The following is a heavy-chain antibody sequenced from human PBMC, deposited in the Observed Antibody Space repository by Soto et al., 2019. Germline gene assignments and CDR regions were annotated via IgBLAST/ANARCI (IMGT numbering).Heavy chain of an antibody. D-gene: IGHD6-13*01. CDR2: IYPGDSDT. Sequence: GESLKISCKGSGYSFTSYWIGWVRQMPGKGLEWMGIIYPGDSDTRYSPSFQGQVTISADKSTSTAYLQWSSLKASDTAMYYCARYSSSWTHSRGMDVWGQGTTVTVSS. CDR3: ARYSSSWTHSRGMDV. CDR1: GYSFTSYW. V-gene: IGHV5-51*01. J-gene: IGHJ6*02.